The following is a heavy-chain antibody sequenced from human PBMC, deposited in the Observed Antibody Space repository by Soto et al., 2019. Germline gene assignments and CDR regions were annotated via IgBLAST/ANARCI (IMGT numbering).Heavy chain of an antibody. D-gene: IGHD2-15*01. CDR2: IIPIFGTA. CDR3: ARAAGVVVAATTNWFDP. V-gene: IGHV1-69*13. Sequence: SVKVSCQASGGTFSSYAISWVRQAPGQGLEWMGGIIPIFGTANYAQKFQGRVTITADESTSTAYMELSSLRSEDTAVYYCARAAGVVVAATTNWFDPWGQGTLVTVSS. CDR1: GGTFSSYA. J-gene: IGHJ5*02.